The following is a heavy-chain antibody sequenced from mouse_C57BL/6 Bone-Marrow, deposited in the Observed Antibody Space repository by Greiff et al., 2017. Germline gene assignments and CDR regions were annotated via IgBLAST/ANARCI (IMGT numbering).Heavy chain of an antibody. J-gene: IGHJ3*01. CDR2: IYPRSGNT. CDR1: GYTFTSYG. Sequence: VQRVESGAELARPGASVKLSCKASGYTFTSYGISWVKQRTGQGLEWIGEIYPRSGNTYYNEKFKGKATLTADKSSSTAYMELRSLTSEDSAVYFCARWTTVGFAYWGQGTLVTVSA. CDR3: ARWTTVGFAY. V-gene: IGHV1-81*01. D-gene: IGHD1-1*01.